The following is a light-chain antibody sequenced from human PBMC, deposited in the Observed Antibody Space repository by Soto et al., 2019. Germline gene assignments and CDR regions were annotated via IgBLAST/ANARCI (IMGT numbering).Light chain of an antibody. CDR2: KNS. J-gene: IGLJ1*01. V-gene: IGLV3-25*02. CDR3: QSADSSGAYV. CDR1: TLPRQY. Sequence: YELTQPPSVSVSPGQTARITCSGDTLPRQYPYWYQQKPGQAPVLIINKNSERPSGIPERFSGSTSGTTVTLTISGVQAEDEADYYCQSADSSGAYVFGTGTKVTVL.